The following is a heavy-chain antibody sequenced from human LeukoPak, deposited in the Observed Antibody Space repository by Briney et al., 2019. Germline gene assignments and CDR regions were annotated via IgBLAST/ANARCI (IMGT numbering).Heavy chain of an antibody. D-gene: IGHD3-10*01. CDR3: ARGPRFGELLWHWFDP. Sequence: PSETLSLTCTVSGYSISSGHYWGWIRQPPGQGLEWIGSMYHSGSTYYNPPLKSRVTISEDTSKNQFSLKLRSVTAADTAVYYCARGPRFGELLWHWFDPWGQGTLVTVPS. V-gene: IGHV4-38-2*02. J-gene: IGHJ5*02. CDR2: MYHSGST. CDR1: GYSISSGHY.